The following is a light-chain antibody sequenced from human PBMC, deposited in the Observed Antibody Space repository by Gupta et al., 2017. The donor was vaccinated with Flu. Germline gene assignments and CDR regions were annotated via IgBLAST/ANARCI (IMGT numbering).Light chain of an antibody. J-gene: IGKJ1*01. V-gene: IGKV2D-29*01. CDR2: EVA. Sequence: DILMTQTLLSLSVTPGQAASISVRSSQSLVHGDGMTYFFWYVQKPGQPPQLLSYEVAKRFSGVPERISGSGSGTNCTLKISRVEAEDVGIYYCMQRGKGRTLGQGTKVEVK. CDR1: QSLVHGDGMTY. CDR3: MQRGKGRT.